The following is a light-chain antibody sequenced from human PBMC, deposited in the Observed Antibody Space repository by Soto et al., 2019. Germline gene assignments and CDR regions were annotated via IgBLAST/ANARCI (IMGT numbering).Light chain of an antibody. Sequence: DIVLTQSPGTLSLSPGERATLSCRASQSVSSNYLAWYQQKPGQAPRLFIYGASNRATGIPDRFSGSGSGTDFTLTISSLEPEDFALYYCQQRNNWPPSITFGQGTRLEIK. J-gene: IGKJ5*01. CDR1: QSVSSNY. CDR2: GAS. V-gene: IGKV3D-20*02. CDR3: QQRNNWPPSIT.